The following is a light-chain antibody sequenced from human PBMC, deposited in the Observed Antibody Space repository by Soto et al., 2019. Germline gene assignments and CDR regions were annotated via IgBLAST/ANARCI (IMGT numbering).Light chain of an antibody. J-gene: IGKJ1*01. V-gene: IGKV3-11*01. Sequence: EIVLTQSPATLSLSPGERATLSCRASQSVSSYLAWYQQKPGQAPRLLIYDASNRATGIPARFSGSGSGTDFTLTIRSLEPEDFEVYYCQQSSNWPWTFGQGTKVEIK. CDR1: QSVSSY. CDR3: QQSSNWPWT. CDR2: DAS.